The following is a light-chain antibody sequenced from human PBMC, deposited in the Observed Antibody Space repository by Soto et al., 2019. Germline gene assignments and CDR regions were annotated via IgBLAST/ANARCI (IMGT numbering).Light chain of an antibody. CDR2: DNS. Sequence: QSVLTQPPSVSGAPGQRVTISCTGSSSNIGANHDVHWYQQLPGTAPKLLIYDNSNRPSGVPDRFSGSKSGTSASLAITGLQAEDEADYYCQSYDSSLGYVFGTGTQLTVL. J-gene: IGLJ1*01. CDR1: SSNIGANHD. V-gene: IGLV1-40*01. CDR3: QSYDSSLGYV.